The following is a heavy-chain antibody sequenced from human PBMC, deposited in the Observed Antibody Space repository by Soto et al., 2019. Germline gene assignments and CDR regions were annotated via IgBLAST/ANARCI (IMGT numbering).Heavy chain of an antibody. CDR2: INPSGGST. CDR1: GYTFINYY. J-gene: IGHJ4*02. CDR3: ARGLITAAGTPLRY. D-gene: IGHD6-13*01. Sequence: ASVKVSCKASGYTFINYYMHWVRQAPGQGLEWMGIINPSGGSTTYAQKFQGRVTMTRGTSTNTVYMELSSLRSEDTAVYYCARGLITAAGTPLRYWGQGTLVTVSS. V-gene: IGHV1-46*01.